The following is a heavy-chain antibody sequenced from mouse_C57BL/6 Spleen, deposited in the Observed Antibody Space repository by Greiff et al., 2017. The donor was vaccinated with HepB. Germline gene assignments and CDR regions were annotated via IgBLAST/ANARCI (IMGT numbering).Heavy chain of an antibody. CDR2: ISSGGSYT. D-gene: IGHD3-2*02. V-gene: IGHV5-6*02. CDR3: ARQTSSGYFDY. J-gene: IGHJ2*01. Sequence: EVMLVESGGDLVKPGGSLKLSCAASGFTFSSYGMSWVRQTPDKRLEWVATISSGGSYTYYPDSVKGRFTISRDNAKNTLYLQMSSLKSEDTAMYYCARQTSSGYFDYWGQGTTLTVSS. CDR1: GFTFSSYG.